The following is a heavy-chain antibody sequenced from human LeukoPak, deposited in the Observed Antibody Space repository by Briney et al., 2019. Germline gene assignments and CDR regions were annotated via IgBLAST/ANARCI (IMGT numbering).Heavy chain of an antibody. CDR2: VNRDGSST. J-gene: IGHJ4*02. D-gene: IGHD5-24*01. Sequence: GGSLRLSCAASGFTFSDYWMHWVRQAPGKGLVWVSRVNRDGSSTSYADSVKGRFTISRDNAKNTLSLQMNSLRAEDTAVYYCARDGYSEIDYWGQGTLVTVSS. V-gene: IGHV3-74*01. CDR1: GFTFSDYW. CDR3: ARDGYSEIDY.